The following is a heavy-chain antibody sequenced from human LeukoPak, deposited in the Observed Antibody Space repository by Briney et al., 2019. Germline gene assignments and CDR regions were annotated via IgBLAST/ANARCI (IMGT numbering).Heavy chain of an antibody. CDR3: ARGVLGYGRNDAFDI. CDR2: IHSSDSYI. V-gene: IGHV3-21*01. J-gene: IGHJ3*02. Sequence: GGSLRLSCAASGFTFSRHWMYWVRQAPGKGLEWVSSIHSSDSYINYADSVRGRFTISRDNAKSSLYLQMNSLRAEDTAVYYCARGVLGYGRNDAFDIWGQGTMVTVSS. CDR1: GFTFSRHW. D-gene: IGHD4-23*01.